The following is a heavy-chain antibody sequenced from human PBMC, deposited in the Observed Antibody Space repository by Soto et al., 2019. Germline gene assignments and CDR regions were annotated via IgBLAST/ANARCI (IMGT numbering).Heavy chain of an antibody. CDR1: GYTFTSYG. V-gene: IGHV1-18*04. CDR3: ARTVTIAAAGTYYYYYGMDV. D-gene: IGHD6-13*01. J-gene: IGHJ6*02. Sequence: ASVKVSCKASGYTFTSYGISWVRQAPGQGLEWMGWISAYNGNTNYAQKLQGRVTMTTDTSTSTAYMELRSLRSDDTAVYYCARTVTIAAAGTYYYYYGMDVWGQGTTVTVSS. CDR2: ISAYNGNT.